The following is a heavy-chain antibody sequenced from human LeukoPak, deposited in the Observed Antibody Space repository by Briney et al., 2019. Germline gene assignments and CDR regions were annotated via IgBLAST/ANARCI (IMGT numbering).Heavy chain of an antibody. CDR1: GYTFNSYG. V-gene: IGHV1-18*01. D-gene: IGHD6-13*01. J-gene: IGHJ4*02. Sequence: ASVKVSCKASGYTFNSYGISWVRQAPGQGLEWMGWISAYNGNTNYAQKFQGRVTMTTDKSTSTAYMELSSLRSEDTAVYYCARSSIIAAAGPYYFDYWGQGTLVTVSS. CDR2: ISAYNGNT. CDR3: ARSSIIAAAGPYYFDY.